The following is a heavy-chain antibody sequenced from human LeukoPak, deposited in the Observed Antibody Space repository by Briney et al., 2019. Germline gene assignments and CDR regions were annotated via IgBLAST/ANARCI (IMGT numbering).Heavy chain of an antibody. Sequence: SETLSLTCTVSGYSISSGYYWGWIRQPPGKGLEWIGSIYHSGSTYYNPSLKSRVTISVDTSKNQFSLKLSSVTAADTAVYYCARHPWRETYYMDVWGKGTTVTVSS. D-gene: IGHD3-3*01. V-gene: IGHV4-38-2*02. J-gene: IGHJ6*03. CDR2: IYHSGST. CDR1: GYSISSGYY. CDR3: ARHPWRETYYMDV.